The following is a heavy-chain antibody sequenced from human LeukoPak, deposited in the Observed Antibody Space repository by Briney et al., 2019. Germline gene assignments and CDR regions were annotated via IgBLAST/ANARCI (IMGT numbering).Heavy chain of an antibody. V-gene: IGHV3-30-3*01. Sequence: GGSLRLSCAASGFTFSSYAMHWVRQAPGKGLEWMAVISYDGSNKYYADSVKGRFTISRDNSKNTLYLQMNSLRAEDTAVYYCARVGRGFSYGSFDYWGQGTLVTVSS. CDR3: ARVGRGFSYGSFDY. J-gene: IGHJ4*02. CDR1: GFTFSSYA. CDR2: ISYDGSNK. D-gene: IGHD5-18*01.